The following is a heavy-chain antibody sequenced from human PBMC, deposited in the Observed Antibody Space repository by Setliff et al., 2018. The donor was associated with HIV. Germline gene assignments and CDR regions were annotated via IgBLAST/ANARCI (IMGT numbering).Heavy chain of an antibody. V-gene: IGHV4-34*01. CDR1: RGSFSGFY. CDR2: INHSRRT. D-gene: IGHD3-3*01. Sequence: PSETLSLTCAVYRGSFSGFYWNWLRQAPGKGLEWIGEINHSRRTKYNPSLNSRVTISVDTSKNQFSLKLSSVTAADTAVYYCATPVLQFLEWLSHFDYWGQGTLVTVSS. J-gene: IGHJ4*02. CDR3: ATPVLQFLEWLSHFDY.